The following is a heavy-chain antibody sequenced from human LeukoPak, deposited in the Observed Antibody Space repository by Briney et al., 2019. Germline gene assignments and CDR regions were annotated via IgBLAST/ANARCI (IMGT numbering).Heavy chain of an antibody. J-gene: IGHJ4*02. Sequence: PGGSLRLSCAASGFTFSSYAMTWVRQAPARGLEWVSVMSGSGDSTYYADSVKGRFTISRDNSKNTLYLQMNRLRAEDTAVYYCAKLSYYYGSGSYYKTPIDYWGQGTLVTVSS. CDR3: AKLSYYYGSGSYYKTPIDY. D-gene: IGHD3-10*01. CDR1: GFTFSSYA. CDR2: MSGSGDST. V-gene: IGHV3-23*01.